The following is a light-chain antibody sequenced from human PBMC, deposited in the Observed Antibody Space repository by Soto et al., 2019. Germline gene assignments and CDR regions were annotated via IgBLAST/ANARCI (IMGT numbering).Light chain of an antibody. CDR2: AAS. V-gene: IGKV1-39*01. Sequence: DIQMPQSPSSLSASVGDRVTITGRASQSISSYLNWYQQKPGKAPKLLIYAASSLQSGVPSRFSGSGSGTDFTLTISSLQPEDFATYYCQQSYSTLITFGQGTRLEIK. CDR1: QSISSY. J-gene: IGKJ5*01. CDR3: QQSYSTLIT.